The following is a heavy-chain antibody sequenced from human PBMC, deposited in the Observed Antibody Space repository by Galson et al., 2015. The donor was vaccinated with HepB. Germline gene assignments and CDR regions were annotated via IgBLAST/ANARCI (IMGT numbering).Heavy chain of an antibody. V-gene: IGHV3-30-3*01. CDR3: ARDSGVGAQTRYAFDI. CDR1: GFTFSSYA. D-gene: IGHD1-26*01. Sequence: SLRLSCAASGFTFSSYAMHWVRQAPGKGLEWVAVISYDGSNKYYADSVKGRFTISRDNSKNTLYLQMNSLRAEDTAVYYCARDSGVGAQTRYAFDIWGQGTMVTVSS. CDR2: ISYDGSNK. J-gene: IGHJ3*02.